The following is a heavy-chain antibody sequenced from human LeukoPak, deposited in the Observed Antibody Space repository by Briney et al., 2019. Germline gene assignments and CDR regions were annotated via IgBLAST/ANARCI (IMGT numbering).Heavy chain of an antibody. Sequence: SVKVSCKASGGTFSSYAISWVRQAPGQGLEWMGGIIPIFGTANYAQKFQGRVTITTDESTSTAYMELSSLRSEDTAVYYCARVGYSYGYNYYYYMDVWGKGTTVTVSS. D-gene: IGHD5-18*01. V-gene: IGHV1-69*05. CDR3: ARVGYSYGYNYYYYMDV. J-gene: IGHJ6*03. CDR1: GGTFSSYA. CDR2: IIPIFGTA.